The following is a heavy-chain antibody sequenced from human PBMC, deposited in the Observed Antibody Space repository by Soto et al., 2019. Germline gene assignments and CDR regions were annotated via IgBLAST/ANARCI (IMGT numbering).Heavy chain of an antibody. CDR1: GFTFSTYA. CDR2: ITGSGGST. D-gene: IGHD3-22*01. Sequence: GSLRLSCAASGFTFSTYAMSWVRQAPGKGLEWVSAITGSGGSTYDADSVKGRFTISRDNSKNTLYLQMNSLRADDTAVYYCAKGSSASRPYYFDYWGQGTLVTVSS. J-gene: IGHJ4*02. V-gene: IGHV3-23*01. CDR3: AKGSSASRPYYFDY.